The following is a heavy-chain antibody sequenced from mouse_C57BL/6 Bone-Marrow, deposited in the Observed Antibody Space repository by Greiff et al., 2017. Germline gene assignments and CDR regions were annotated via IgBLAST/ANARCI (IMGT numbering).Heavy chain of an antibody. J-gene: IGHJ4*01. Sequence: VQLQQSGAELVKPGASVKLSCKASGYTFTSYWMQWVKQRPGQGLEWIGEIDPSDSYTNYNQKFKGKATLTVDTSSSTAYMQLSSLTSEDSAVYYCARGYYGGAMDYWGQGTSVTVSS. V-gene: IGHV1-50*01. CDR2: IDPSDSYT. CDR3: ARGYYGGAMDY. CDR1: GYTFTSYW. D-gene: IGHD2-1*01.